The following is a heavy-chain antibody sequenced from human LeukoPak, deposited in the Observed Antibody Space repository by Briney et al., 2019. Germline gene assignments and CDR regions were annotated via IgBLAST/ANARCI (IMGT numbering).Heavy chain of an antibody. CDR1: GGSISSGGYY. V-gene: IGHV4-31*03. Sequence: SGTLSLTCTVSGGSISSGGYYWSWIRQHPGKGLEWIGYIYYSGSTYYNPSLKSRVTISVDTSKNQFSLKLSSVTAADTAVYYCARLTEGAFDIWGQGTMVTVSS. D-gene: IGHD1-14*01. CDR3: ARLTEGAFDI. CDR2: IYYSGST. J-gene: IGHJ3*02.